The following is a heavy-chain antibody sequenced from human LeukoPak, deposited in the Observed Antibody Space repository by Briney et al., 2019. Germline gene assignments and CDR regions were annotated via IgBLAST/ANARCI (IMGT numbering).Heavy chain of an antibody. Sequence: GGSLRLSCAASGFTFSTSTMNWVRQAPGKGLEWVSAISGSGGSTYYADSVKGRFTISRDNSKKTLYLQMNSLRAEDTAVYYCAKDLAGYYDSSGYYFDYWGQGTLVTVSS. CDR3: AKDLAGYYDSSGYYFDY. J-gene: IGHJ4*02. D-gene: IGHD3-22*01. CDR2: ISGSGGST. CDR1: GFTFSTST. V-gene: IGHV3-23*01.